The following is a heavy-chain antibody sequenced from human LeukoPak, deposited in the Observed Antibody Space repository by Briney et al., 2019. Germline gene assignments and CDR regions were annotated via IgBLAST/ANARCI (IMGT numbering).Heavy chain of an antibody. CDR1: GGSISSYY. J-gene: IGHJ4*02. Sequence: SETLSLTCTVSGGSISSYYWSWIRQPPGKGLEWIGYIYYSRSTNYNPSLKSRVTISVDTSKNQFSLKLSSVTAADTAVYYCARDTRTEGTDYWGQGTLVTVSS. CDR2: IYYSRST. D-gene: IGHD1-1*01. V-gene: IGHV4-59*01. CDR3: ARDTRTEGTDY.